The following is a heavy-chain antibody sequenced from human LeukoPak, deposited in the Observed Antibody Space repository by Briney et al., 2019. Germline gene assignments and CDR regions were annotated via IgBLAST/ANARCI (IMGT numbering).Heavy chain of an antibody. CDR3: ARPNSSGWYQQGMDV. Sequence: DPSENPSLTSAVYGGAFRGYYWSRIRQPPGKGLEWIGEINHSGSTNYNPSLKSRATISVDTSKNQFSLKLSSVTAADTAVYYCARPNSSGWYQQGMDVWGQGTTVTVSS. J-gene: IGHJ6*02. V-gene: IGHV4-34*01. CDR1: GGAFRGYY. CDR2: INHSGST. D-gene: IGHD6-19*01.